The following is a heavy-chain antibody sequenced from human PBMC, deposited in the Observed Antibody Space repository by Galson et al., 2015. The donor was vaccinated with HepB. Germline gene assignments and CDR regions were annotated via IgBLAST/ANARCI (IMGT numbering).Heavy chain of an antibody. CDR1: GYTFTGYY. J-gene: IGHJ6*02. Sequence: SVKVSCKASGYTFTGYYMHWVRQAPGQGLEWMGWINPNSGGTNYAQKFQGWVTMTRDTSISTAYMELSRLRSDDTAVYYCAREGPSSGWYGNYYGMDVWGQGTTVTVSS. CDR3: AREGPSSGWYGNYYGMDV. CDR2: INPNSGGT. V-gene: IGHV1-2*04. D-gene: IGHD6-19*01.